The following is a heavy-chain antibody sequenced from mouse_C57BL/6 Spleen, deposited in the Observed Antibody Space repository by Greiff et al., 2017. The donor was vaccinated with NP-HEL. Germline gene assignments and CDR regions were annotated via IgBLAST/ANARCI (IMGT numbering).Heavy chain of an antibody. CDR3: ARDYGIWYYAMDY. Sequence: VQLQQSGAELVKPGASVKLSCKASGYTFTSYWMHWVKQRPGQGLEWIGMIHPNSGSTNYNEKFKSKATLPVDKSSSTAYMQLSSLTSEDSAVYYCARDYGIWYYAMDYWGQGTSVTVSS. CDR2: IHPNSGST. D-gene: IGHD1-1*01. J-gene: IGHJ4*01. V-gene: IGHV1-64*01. CDR1: GYTFTSYW.